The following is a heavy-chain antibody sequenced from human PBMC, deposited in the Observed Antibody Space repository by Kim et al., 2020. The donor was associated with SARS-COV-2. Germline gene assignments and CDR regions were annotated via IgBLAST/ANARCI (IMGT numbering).Heavy chain of an antibody. Sequence: SETLSLTCTVSAGSLSDYFWGWIRQPPGKGLEWMGYIHFGGSTFYKPSLKSRVSLSLDTSRSRFSLKMASMTAADTAVYYCVRGTLREGTGLFDAFDMWGQGTMVTVSS. CDR3: VRGTLREGTGLFDAFDM. J-gene: IGHJ3*02. CDR2: IHFGGST. V-gene: IGHV4-59*01. CDR1: AGSLSDYF. D-gene: IGHD3-10*01.